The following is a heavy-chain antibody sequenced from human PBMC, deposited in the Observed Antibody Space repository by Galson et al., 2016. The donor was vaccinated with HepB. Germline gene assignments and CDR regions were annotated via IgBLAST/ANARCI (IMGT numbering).Heavy chain of an antibody. CDR2: VYPGDSDT. J-gene: IGHJ6*02. Sequence: GIVYPGDSDTRYSPSFQGRVTISADKSISTAYLQWSSLRASDTAMYFCAVLDPYYYYGVDVWGQGTTVTVSS. CDR3: AVLDPYYYYGVDV. D-gene: IGHD2-8*01. V-gene: IGHV5-51*01.